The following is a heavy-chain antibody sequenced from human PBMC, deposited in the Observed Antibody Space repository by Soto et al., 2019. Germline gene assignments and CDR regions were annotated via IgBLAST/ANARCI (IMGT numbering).Heavy chain of an antibody. D-gene: IGHD1-26*01. Sequence: PSETLSLTCTVSGGSISIGGYYWSWIRQHPGKGLEWIGYIYYSGSTYYNPSLKSRVTISVNTSKNQFSLKLSSVTAADTAVYYCARVSSVGAPFWFDPWGQGTLVTVSS. CDR1: GGSISIGGYY. CDR2: IYYSGST. J-gene: IGHJ5*02. V-gene: IGHV4-31*03. CDR3: ARVSSVGAPFWFDP.